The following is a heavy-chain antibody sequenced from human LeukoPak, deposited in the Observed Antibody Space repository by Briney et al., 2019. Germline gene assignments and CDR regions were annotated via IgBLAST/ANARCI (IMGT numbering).Heavy chain of an antibody. CDR1: GFTFNAFG. D-gene: IGHD4-23*01. J-gene: IGHJ4*02. CDR3: ARGRRATVDFDY. CDR2: IGTTSGAI. Sequence: GGSLRLSCAASGFTFNAFGMNWVRQAPGKGLEWVSYIGTTSGAIYYADSVKGRFTISRDSAKNSLYLQMNSLRAEDTAVYYCARGRRATVDFDYWGQGTLVTVSS. V-gene: IGHV3-48*01.